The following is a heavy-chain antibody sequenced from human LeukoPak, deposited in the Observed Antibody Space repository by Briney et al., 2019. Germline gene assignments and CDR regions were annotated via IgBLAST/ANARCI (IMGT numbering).Heavy chain of an antibody. CDR1: GGSISGYY. Sequence: SETLSLTCTVSGGSISGYYWSWMRQPPGKGLEWIGYIYTSGNTNYNPSLKSRVTISVDTSKNQFSLKLSSVTAADTAVYYCARRYCSSGTCCLDHWGQGTLVTVSS. CDR2: IYTSGNT. D-gene: IGHD2-15*01. V-gene: IGHV4-4*09. J-gene: IGHJ4*02. CDR3: ARRYCSSGTCCLDH.